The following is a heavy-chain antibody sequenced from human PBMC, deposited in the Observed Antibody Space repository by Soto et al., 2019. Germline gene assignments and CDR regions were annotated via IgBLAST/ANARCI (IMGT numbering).Heavy chain of an antibody. Sequence: GESLKISCKGSGYSFTCYWIGWVRQMPGKGLEWMGIIYPGDSDTRYSPSFQGQVTISADKSISTAYLQWSSLKASDTAMYYCARPGRLGSGRYYYYGMDVWGQGTTVTVSS. D-gene: IGHD3-10*01. CDR2: IYPGDSDT. CDR1: GYSFTCYW. V-gene: IGHV5-51*01. CDR3: ARPGRLGSGRYYYYGMDV. J-gene: IGHJ6*02.